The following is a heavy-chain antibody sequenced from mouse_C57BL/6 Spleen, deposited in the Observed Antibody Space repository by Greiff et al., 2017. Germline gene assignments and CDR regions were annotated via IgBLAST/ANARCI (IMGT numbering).Heavy chain of an antibody. J-gene: IGHJ4*01. CDR2: IYPGSGST. Sequence: QVQLQQSGAELVKPGASVKMSCKASGYTFTSYWITWVKQRPGQGLEWIGDIYPGSGSTNYNEKFKSKATLTVDTSSSTAYMQLSSLRSEDSAVYYCARCEGWFPMDYWGQGTSVTVSS. CDR3: ARCEGWFPMDY. D-gene: IGHD2-3*01. CDR1: GYTFTSYW. V-gene: IGHV1-55*01.